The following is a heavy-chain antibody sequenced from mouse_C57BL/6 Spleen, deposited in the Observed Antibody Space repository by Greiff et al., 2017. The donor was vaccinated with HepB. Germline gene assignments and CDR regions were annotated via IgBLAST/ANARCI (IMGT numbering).Heavy chain of an antibody. V-gene: IGHV10-1*01. J-gene: IGHJ4*01. Sequence: EVKLVESGGGLVQPKGSLKLSCAASGFSFNTYAMNWVRQAPGKGLEWVARIRSKSNNYATYYADSVKDRFTISRDDSESMLYLQMNNLKTEDTAMYYCVRLPYSNWAMDYWGQGTSVTVSS. CDR1: GFSFNTYA. CDR2: IRSKSNNYAT. D-gene: IGHD2-5*01. CDR3: VRLPYSNWAMDY.